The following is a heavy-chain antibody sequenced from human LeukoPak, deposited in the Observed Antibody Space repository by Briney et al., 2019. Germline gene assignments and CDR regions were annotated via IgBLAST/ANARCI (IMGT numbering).Heavy chain of an antibody. CDR1: GYSISSNYY. Sequence: SETLSLTCAVPGYSISSNYYWGWIRQPPGKGLEWTGSIYYSGSTYYNPSLKSRVAMLVDTSRNQFSLRLSSVTAADTAIYYCARHLYCSSIRCFSGTFDIWGQGTMVTVSS. J-gene: IGHJ3*02. CDR2: IYYSGST. V-gene: IGHV4-38-2*01. D-gene: IGHD2-2*01. CDR3: ARHLYCSSIRCFSGTFDI.